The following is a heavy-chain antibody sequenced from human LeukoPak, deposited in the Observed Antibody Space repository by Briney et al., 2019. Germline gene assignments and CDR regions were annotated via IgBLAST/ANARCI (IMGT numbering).Heavy chain of an antibody. Sequence: ASVMVSCKASGYTFSGYYIHWVRQAPGQGLEWMAWINPNSGGTNYAQKFQGRVTVTRDTSISTAYMDLSRLGSDDTAVYYCAGAKLGDAFDIWGQGTMVTVSS. J-gene: IGHJ3*02. CDR2: INPNSGGT. D-gene: IGHD7-27*01. CDR3: AGAKLGDAFDI. V-gene: IGHV1-2*02. CDR1: GYTFSGYY.